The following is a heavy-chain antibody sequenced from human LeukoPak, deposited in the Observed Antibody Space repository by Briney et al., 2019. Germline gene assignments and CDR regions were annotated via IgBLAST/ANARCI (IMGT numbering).Heavy chain of an antibody. CDR2: ISSSGTYI. CDR1: GFTFSIYS. J-gene: IGHJ5*02. Sequence: GGSLRLSCAASGFTFSIYSMNWVRQAPGKGLEWVSSISSSGTYIYYADLVKGRFTISRDNAKNSLYLQMNSLRAEDTAVYYCAREATSTISPSWGQGTLVTVSS. V-gene: IGHV3-21*01. CDR3: AREATSTISPS. D-gene: IGHD3-3*01.